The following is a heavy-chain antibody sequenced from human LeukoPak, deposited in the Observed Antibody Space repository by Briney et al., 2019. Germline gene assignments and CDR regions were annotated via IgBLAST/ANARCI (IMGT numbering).Heavy chain of an antibody. CDR1: GFTLSSYW. J-gene: IGHJ4*02. Sequence: PGGSLRLSCATSGFTLSSYWMHWVRQVPGKGLEWLSRINNDGVSTSYADSAKGRFTISRDNAKNTLYLRMNSLRAEDTAMYYCARVTVALRRITALDSWGQGTQVTVSS. CDR3: ARVTVALRRITALDS. D-gene: IGHD1-14*01. V-gene: IGHV3-74*01. CDR2: INNDGVST.